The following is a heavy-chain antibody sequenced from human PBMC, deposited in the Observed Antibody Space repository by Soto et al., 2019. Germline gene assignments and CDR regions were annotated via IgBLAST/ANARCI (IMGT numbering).Heavy chain of an antibody. Sequence: QITLKESGPTLVEPTQTLTLTCTFSGFSLTTGELGVGWIRQPPGKALEWLSLIYWDGDEHYTPSLKSRLTITKDTSNNQVVLTMTNMDPVDTATYFCAHLLGGCRRTTCLPLRFDYWGQGTLVTVSS. CDR2: IYWDGDE. CDR3: AHLLGGCRRTTCLPLRFDY. V-gene: IGHV2-5*02. CDR1: GFSLTTGELG. D-gene: IGHD2-2*01. J-gene: IGHJ4*02.